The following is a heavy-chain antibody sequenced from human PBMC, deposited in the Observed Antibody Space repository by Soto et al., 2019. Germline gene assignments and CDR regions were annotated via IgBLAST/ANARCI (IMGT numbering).Heavy chain of an antibody. CDR3: ARRRGYCSGGSCYPPLAFDI. CDR2: IIPIFGTA. J-gene: IGHJ3*02. Sequence: SVKVSCKASGGTFSSYAISWVRQAPGQGLEWMGGIIPIFGTANYAQKFQGRVTLTADESTSTAYLELSSLRSEDTAVYYCARRRGYCSGGSCYPPLAFDIWGQGTMVTVSS. D-gene: IGHD2-15*01. CDR1: GGTFSSYA. V-gene: IGHV1-69*13.